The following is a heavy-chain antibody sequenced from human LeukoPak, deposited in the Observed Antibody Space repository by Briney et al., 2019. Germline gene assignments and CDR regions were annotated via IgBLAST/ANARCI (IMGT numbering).Heavy chain of an antibody. Sequence: GGSLRLSCASSGFTFSDYYMSWIRQAPGKGLEWVSHISGSSTYTNYADSVKGRFTISRDNTKNSLYLQMNSLRAEDTAVYYCARDKANYDYWGQGTLVTVSS. CDR1: GFTFSDYY. V-gene: IGHV3-11*06. J-gene: IGHJ4*02. CDR2: ISGSSTYT. CDR3: ARDKANYDY.